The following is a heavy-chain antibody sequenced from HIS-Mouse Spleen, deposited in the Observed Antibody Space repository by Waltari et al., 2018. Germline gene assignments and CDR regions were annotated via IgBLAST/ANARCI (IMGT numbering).Heavy chain of an antibody. V-gene: IGHV3-7*01. CDR3: AREGDSGSYFDY. J-gene: IGHJ4*02. CDR2: IKQDGSEK. Sequence: EVQLVESGGGLVQPGGSLRLSCAASGFTFSSYWMSWVRQGPGKGLGWVANIKQDGSEKYYVDSVKGRFTISRDNAKNSLYLQMNSLRAEDTAVYYCAREGDSGSYFDYWGQGTLVTVSS. D-gene: IGHD1-26*01. CDR1: GFTFSSYW.